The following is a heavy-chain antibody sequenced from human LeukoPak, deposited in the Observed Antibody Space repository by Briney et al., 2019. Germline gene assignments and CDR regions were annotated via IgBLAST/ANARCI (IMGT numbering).Heavy chain of an antibody. CDR1: GFTFSSSA. Sequence: GGSLRLSCAASGFTFSSSAMSWVRQAPGKGLEWVAAISDTGRLSYCADSVNGRFTISRDNSKNTLYLQMNTLRAEDTAMYYCARAPYSGSYGGHFDYWGQGTLVTVSS. V-gene: IGHV3-23*01. J-gene: IGHJ4*02. CDR3: ARAPYSGSYGGHFDY. D-gene: IGHD1-26*01. CDR2: ISDTGRLS.